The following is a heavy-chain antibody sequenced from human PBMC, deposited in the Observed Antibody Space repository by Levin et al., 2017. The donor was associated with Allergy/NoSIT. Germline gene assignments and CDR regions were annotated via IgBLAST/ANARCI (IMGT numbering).Heavy chain of an antibody. Sequence: GESLKISCAASGFTFSSYGMHWVRKAPGKGLEWVAVTSNDGSNKYYTDSVKGRFTISRDNSKNTLYLQMNSLRAEDTAVYYCAKDHGASSWTDYYYYGMDVWGQGTTVTVSS. CDR1: GFTFSSYG. CDR2: TSNDGSNK. D-gene: IGHD6-13*01. CDR3: AKDHGASSWTDYYYYGMDV. J-gene: IGHJ6*02. V-gene: IGHV3-30*18.